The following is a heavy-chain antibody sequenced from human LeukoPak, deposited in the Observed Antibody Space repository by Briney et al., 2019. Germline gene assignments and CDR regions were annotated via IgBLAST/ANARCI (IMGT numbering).Heavy chain of an antibody. CDR1: GFTFSDYY. J-gene: IGHJ4*02. CDR3: TRFYRDSVGWYEGRHY. D-gene: IGHD6-19*01. CDR2: ISSSSSYT. Sequence: PGGSLRLSCAASGFTFSDYYMSWIRQAPGQGLEWVSYISSSSSYTTYADSVKGRFTISRDNARNSLYLQMNSLRAEDTAVYYCTRFYRDSVGWYEGRHYWGQGTLVTVSS. V-gene: IGHV3-11*03.